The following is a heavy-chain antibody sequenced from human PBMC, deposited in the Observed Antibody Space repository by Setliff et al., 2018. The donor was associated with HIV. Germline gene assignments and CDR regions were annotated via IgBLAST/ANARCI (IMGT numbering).Heavy chain of an antibody. CDR2: ITDSGSTT. Sequence: LRLSCAASGFTFSNFAMSWVRLTPGKGLEWVSGITDSGSTTYYDGSVKGRFTISRDNSKNTLYLQINSLRAEDTAVYYCAKDARWNYVGFDYWGQGTLVTVSS. J-gene: IGHJ4*02. CDR1: GFTFSNFA. V-gene: IGHV3-23*01. D-gene: IGHD1-7*01. CDR3: AKDARWNYVGFDY.